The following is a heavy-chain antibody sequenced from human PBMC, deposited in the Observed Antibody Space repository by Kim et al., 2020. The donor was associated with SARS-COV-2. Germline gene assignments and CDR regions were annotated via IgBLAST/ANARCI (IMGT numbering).Heavy chain of an antibody. CDR2: ISYDGSNK. V-gene: IGHV3-30*04. J-gene: IGHJ6*02. CDR1: GFTFSSYA. Sequence: GGSLRLTCAASGFTFSSYAMHWVRQAPGKGLEWVALISYDGSNKYYADSVKGRFTVSRDTSKNTLYLQMNSLRPEDTAVYYCARDTQAYYYYYAMGVWGQATTVTVSS. CDR3: ARDTQAYYYYYAMGV.